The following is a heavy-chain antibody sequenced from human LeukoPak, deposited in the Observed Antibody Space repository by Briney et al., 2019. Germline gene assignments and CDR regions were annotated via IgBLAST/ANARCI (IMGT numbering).Heavy chain of an antibody. CDR1: GFTFSSYW. CDR3: ARDRGPIGMFDP. J-gene: IGHJ5*02. Sequence: GGSLRLSCAASGFTFSSYWMHWVRQAPGKALVWVSRINSDGSSTSYADSVKGRFTISRDNAKNTLYLQMNSLRAEDTAVYFCARDRGPIGMFDPWGQGTLVTVSS. D-gene: IGHD3-10*01. V-gene: IGHV3-74*01. CDR2: INSDGSST.